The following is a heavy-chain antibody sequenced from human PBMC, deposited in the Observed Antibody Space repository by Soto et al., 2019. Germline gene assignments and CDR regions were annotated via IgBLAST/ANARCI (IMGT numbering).Heavy chain of an antibody. D-gene: IGHD3-10*01. CDR3: ALHYGSGSNYYYYGMGV. Sequence: QVQLVQSGAEVKKPGSSVKVSCKASGGTFSSYAISWVRQASGQGLEWMGGIIPIFGTADYAQKFQGRVTITANESTSTAYMELSSLRSEDTAVYYCALHYGSGSNYYYYGMGVWGQGTTVTVSS. CDR1: GGTFSSYA. CDR2: IIPIFGTA. J-gene: IGHJ6*02. V-gene: IGHV1-69*12.